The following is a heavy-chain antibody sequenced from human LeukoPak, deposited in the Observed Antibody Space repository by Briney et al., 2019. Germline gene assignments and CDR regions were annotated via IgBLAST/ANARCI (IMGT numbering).Heavy chain of an antibody. J-gene: IGHJ4*02. D-gene: IGHD2-2*01. CDR2: IIPIFGTA. Sequence: SVKVSCKASGGTFSSYAISWVRQAPGQGLEWMGGIIPIFGTANYAQKFQGRVTITTDESTSTAYMEPSSLRSEDTAVYYCARDLSKGGTDIVVVPAAIWGQGTLVTVSS. CDR3: ARDLSKGGTDIVVVPAAI. CDR1: GGTFSSYA. V-gene: IGHV1-69*05.